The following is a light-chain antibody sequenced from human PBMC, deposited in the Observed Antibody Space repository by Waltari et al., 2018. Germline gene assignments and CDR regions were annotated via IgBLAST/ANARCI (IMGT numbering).Light chain of an antibody. Sequence: QSALTQPASVSGSPGQSITISCTATSSDVGGYNYISCYQQHPVNAPKLIIYDVSNRPSGVSNRFSGSKSGNTASLTISGLQAEDEADYYCSSYTSSSTNVFGSGTKVTVL. CDR1: SSDVGGYNY. J-gene: IGLJ6*01. CDR2: DVS. V-gene: IGLV2-14*03. CDR3: SSYTSSSTNV.